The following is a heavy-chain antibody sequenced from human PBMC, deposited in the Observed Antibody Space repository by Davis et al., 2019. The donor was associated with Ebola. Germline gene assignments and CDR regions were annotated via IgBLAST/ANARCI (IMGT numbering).Heavy chain of an antibody. CDR2: INPSAGTT. CDR3: ARESYTYDGFDY. V-gene: IGHV1-46*02. J-gene: IGHJ4*02. D-gene: IGHD5-18*01. CDR1: GYAFNTYY. Sequence: AASVKVSCKASGYAFNTYYLHWVRQAPGQGLEWLGIINPSAGTTTYAQKFQGRVTMTRDTSTNTAYMELNSLRSEDTAVYYCARESYTYDGFDYWGQGALVTVSS.